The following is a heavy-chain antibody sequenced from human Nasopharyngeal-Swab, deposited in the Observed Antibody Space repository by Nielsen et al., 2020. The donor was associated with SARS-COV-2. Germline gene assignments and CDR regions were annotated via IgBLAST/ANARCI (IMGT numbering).Heavy chain of an antibody. D-gene: IGHD1-26*01. CDR2: ISYDGSNK. J-gene: IGHJ3*02. Sequence: GESLKISCAASGFTFSSYTMHWVRQAPGKGLEWVAVISYDGSNKYYADSVKGRFTISRDNSKNTLYLQMNSLRAEDTAVYYCARVRGGSYQADFDIWGQGTMVTVSS. CDR3: ARVRGGSYQADFDI. V-gene: IGHV3-30*04. CDR1: GFTFSSYT.